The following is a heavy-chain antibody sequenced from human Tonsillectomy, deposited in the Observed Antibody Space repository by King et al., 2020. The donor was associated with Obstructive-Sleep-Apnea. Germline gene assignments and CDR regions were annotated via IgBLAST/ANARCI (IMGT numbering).Heavy chain of an antibody. CDR1: GGSISTYY. V-gene: IGHV4-59*08. J-gene: IGHJ4*02. CDR3: ARGGYYYFDY. CDR2: IYYSGYT. Sequence: VQLQESGPGLVKPSETLSLTCTVSGGSISTYYWSWIRQPTGKGLECICNIYYSGYTTYNPSLRSRVTISVDTSKNQFSLNLSSVTAADTAFYYCARGGYYYFDYWGQGTLATVSS. D-gene: IGHD3-22*01.